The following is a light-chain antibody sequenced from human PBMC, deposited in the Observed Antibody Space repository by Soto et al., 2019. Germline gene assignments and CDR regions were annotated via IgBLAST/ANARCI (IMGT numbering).Light chain of an antibody. CDR3: QSHDSSLHASV. CDR1: SSNIGAGYD. CDR2: GNT. V-gene: IGLV1-40*01. Sequence: QSVLTQPPSVSGAPGQRVTISCTGSSSNIGAGYDVHWYLQLPGTAPKLLIYGNTNRPSGVPDRFSGSKSGSSASLAITGLLAEDEADYYCQSHDSSLHASVFGTGTKVT. J-gene: IGLJ1*01.